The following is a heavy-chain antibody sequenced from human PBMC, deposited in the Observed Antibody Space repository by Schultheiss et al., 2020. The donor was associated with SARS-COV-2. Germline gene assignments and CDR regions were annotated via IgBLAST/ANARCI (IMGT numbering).Heavy chain of an antibody. CDR3: ARGSYCSSTSCPFDY. CDR1: GGSISSYY. CDR2: IYYSGST. V-gene: IGHV4-59*05. J-gene: IGHJ4*02. D-gene: IGHD2-2*01. Sequence: SETLSLTCTVSGGSISSYYWSWIRQPPGKGLEWIGSIYYSGSTYYNPSLKSRVTISVDTSKNQFSLKLSSVTAADTAVYYCARGSYCSSTSCPFDYWGQGTLVTVSS.